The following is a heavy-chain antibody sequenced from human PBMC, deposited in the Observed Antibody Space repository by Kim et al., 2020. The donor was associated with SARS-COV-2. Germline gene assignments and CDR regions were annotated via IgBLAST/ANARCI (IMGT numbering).Heavy chain of an antibody. CDR3: AKDLLTQAGFDP. Sequence: YYADSVQGRFTITREHSKNTLYLQMNSLRAEDTAVYYCAKDLLTQAGFDPWGQGTLVTVSS. D-gene: IGHD3-9*01. V-gene: IGHV3-23*01. J-gene: IGHJ5*02.